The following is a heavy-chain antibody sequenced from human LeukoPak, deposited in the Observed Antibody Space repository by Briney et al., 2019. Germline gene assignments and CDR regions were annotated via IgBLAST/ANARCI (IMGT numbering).Heavy chain of an antibody. D-gene: IGHD3-3*01. J-gene: IGHJ5*02. V-gene: IGHV1-2*02. CDR1: GYTFTGYY. CDR3: ARGLTYYDFWSSYANPNNWFDP. Sequence: ASVKVSCKASGYTFTGYYMHWVRQAPGQGLEWMGWINPNGGGTNYAQKFQGRVTMTRDTSISTAYMELSRLRSDDTAVYYCARGLTYYDFWSSYANPNNWFDPWGQGTLVTVSS. CDR2: INPNGGGT.